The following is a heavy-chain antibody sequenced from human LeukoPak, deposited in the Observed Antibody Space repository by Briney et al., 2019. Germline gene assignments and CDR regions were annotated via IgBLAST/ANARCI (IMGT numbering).Heavy chain of an antibody. CDR1: GFTFSSYS. V-gene: IGHV3-48*01. D-gene: IGHD3-22*01. CDR3: ARGAKRTYYYDSSGYYGFY. J-gene: IGHJ4*02. Sequence: GGSLRLSCAASGFTFSSYSMNWVRQAPGKGLEWVSYISSSSSTIYYADSVKGRFTISRGNAKNSLYLQMNSLRAEDTAVYYCARGAKRTYYYDSSGYYGFYWGQGTLVTVSS. CDR2: ISSSSSTI.